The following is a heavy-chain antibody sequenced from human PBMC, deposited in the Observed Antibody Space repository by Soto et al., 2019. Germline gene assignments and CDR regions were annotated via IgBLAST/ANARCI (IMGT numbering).Heavy chain of an antibody. CDR3: ARGGYSSSALSYFDY. CDR2: INAGNGNT. Sequence: QVQLVQSGAEVKKPGASVKVSCKASGYTFTSYAMHWVRQAPGQRLEWMGWINAGNGNTKYSQRFQGRVTITRDTSASTAYMELSSLRSEDTAVYYCARGGYSSSALSYFDYWGQGTLVTVSS. D-gene: IGHD6-6*01. J-gene: IGHJ4*02. V-gene: IGHV1-3*01. CDR1: GYTFTSYA.